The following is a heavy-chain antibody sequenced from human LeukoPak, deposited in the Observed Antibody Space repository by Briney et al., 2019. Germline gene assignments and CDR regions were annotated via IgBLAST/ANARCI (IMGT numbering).Heavy chain of an antibody. CDR2: ISGNGGRT. Sequence: GGSLRLSCAASGFTFSNDDMNWVRQAPGKGLEWVSGISGNGGRTDYAGSVKGRLTISRDNSKNTLSLQMNSLRAEDTAVYYCAKVNWCSASCADAWGQGTLVTVSS. CDR3: AKVNWCSASCADA. D-gene: IGHD2-2*01. CDR1: GFTFSNDD. V-gene: IGHV3-23*01. J-gene: IGHJ4*02.